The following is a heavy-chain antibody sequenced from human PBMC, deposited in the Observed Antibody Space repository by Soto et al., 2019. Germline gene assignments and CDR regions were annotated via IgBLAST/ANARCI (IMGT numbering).Heavy chain of an antibody. CDR2: ISYDGSNK. J-gene: IGHJ4*02. D-gene: IGHD2-15*01. V-gene: IGHV3-30*18. Sequence: GGSLRLSCAASGFTFSSYGMHWVRQAPGKGLEWVAVISYDGSNKYYADSVKGRFTISRDNSKNTLYLQMNSLRAEDTAVYYCAKDQNAYCSGGSCYSLPPFYWGQGTLVTVSS. CDR3: AKDQNAYCSGGSCYSLPPFY. CDR1: GFTFSSYG.